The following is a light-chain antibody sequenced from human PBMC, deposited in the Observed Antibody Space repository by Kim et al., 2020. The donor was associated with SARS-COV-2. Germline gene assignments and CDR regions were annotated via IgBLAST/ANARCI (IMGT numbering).Light chain of an antibody. V-gene: IGLV3-1*01. CDR1: ALEQKF. J-gene: IGLJ2*01. CDR3: QVWDRSTII. CDR2: QDT. Sequence: SVSPGQTATITCSGDALEQKFVSWYQQRPGQSPVKVIHQDTERPSGIPERFSGSNSVNTATLTISETQPMDEADYYCQVWDRSTIIFGGGTQLTVL.